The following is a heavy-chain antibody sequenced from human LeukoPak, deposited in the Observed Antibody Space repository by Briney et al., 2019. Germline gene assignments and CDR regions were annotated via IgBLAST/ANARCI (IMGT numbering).Heavy chain of an antibody. D-gene: IGHD3-10*01. V-gene: IGHV3-7*01. CDR2: INQDDTEK. J-gene: IGHJ1*01. CDR1: GFTFSSFW. CDR3: AKVAKYYYGSETYYFFAH. Sequence: GGSLRLSCVDSGFTFSSFWMSWVRQAPGKGLEWVANINQDDTEKYYVDSVKGRFTISRDNAKNSLYLQMNSLRVEDTAIYYCAKVAKYYYGSETYYFFAHWGQGTPVTASS.